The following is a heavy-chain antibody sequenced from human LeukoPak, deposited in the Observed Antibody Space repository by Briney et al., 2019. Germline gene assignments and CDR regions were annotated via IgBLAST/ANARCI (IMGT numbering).Heavy chain of an antibody. J-gene: IGHJ4*02. V-gene: IGHV4-59*01. CDR1: GGSISSYY. CDR2: IYYSGST. D-gene: IGHD4-17*01. Sequence: SETLSLTCTVSGGSISSYYWSWIRQPPGKGLEWIGYIYYSGSTNYNPSLKSRVTISVDTSKNQFSLKLSSVTAADTAVYYCARGGFNYGDLHFDYWGQGTLVTVSS. CDR3: ARGGFNYGDLHFDY.